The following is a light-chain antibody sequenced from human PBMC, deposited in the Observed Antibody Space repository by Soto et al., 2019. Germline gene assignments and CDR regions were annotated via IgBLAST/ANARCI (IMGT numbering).Light chain of an antibody. CDR1: QSVSNNY. J-gene: IGKJ1*01. CDR3: QHYGSSPRT. CDR2: GAS. V-gene: IGKV3-20*01. Sequence: LWQPAGNLTLSPGARATLSFRASQSVSNNYLAWYQHKPGQAPRLLIYGASSRATGIPDRFSGSGSGTDFTLTIGRLEPEDFAVYYCQHYGSSPRTFGQGTNVDIK.